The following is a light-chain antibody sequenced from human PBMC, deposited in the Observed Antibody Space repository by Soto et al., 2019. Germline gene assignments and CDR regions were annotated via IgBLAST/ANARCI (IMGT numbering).Light chain of an antibody. Sequence: QSALTQPASVSGSPGQSITISCTGTSSDVGGYNYVSWYQHHPGKAPKLIIYEVSNRPSGVSNRLSGSKSANTASLTISGLQAEDEADYYCSSRSGRGAPWVFGGGTKLTVL. CDR3: SSRSGRGAPWV. CDR2: EVS. CDR1: SSDVGGYNY. V-gene: IGLV2-14*01. J-gene: IGLJ3*02.